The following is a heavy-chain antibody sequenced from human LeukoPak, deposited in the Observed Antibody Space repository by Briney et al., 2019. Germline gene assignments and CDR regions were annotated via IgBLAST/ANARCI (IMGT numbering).Heavy chain of an antibody. Sequence: SQTLSLTCALSGDSVSSNSATWNWIRQSPSRGLEWLGRTYYRSKWYNDYAVSVKSRITVNPDTSKNHFSLQLNSVTPEDTAVYYCARDPAYTSGWTKSAFDIWGQGTMVTVSS. V-gene: IGHV6-1*01. J-gene: IGHJ3*02. D-gene: IGHD6-19*01. CDR2: TYYRSKWYN. CDR1: GDSVSSNSAT. CDR3: ARDPAYTSGWTKSAFDI.